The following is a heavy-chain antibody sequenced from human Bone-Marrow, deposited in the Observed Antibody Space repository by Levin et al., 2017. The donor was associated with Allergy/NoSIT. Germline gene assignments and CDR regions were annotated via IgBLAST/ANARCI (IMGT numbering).Heavy chain of an antibody. V-gene: IGHV3-23*01. J-gene: IGHJ4*02. CDR1: GFTFSSYA. CDR2: ISGSGGST. CDR3: ALDSSGGY. D-gene: IGHD3-22*01. Sequence: PSETLSLTCAASGFTFSSYAMSWVRQAPGKGLEWVSAISGSGGSTYYADSVKGRFTISRDNSKNTLYLQMNSLRAEDTAVYYCALDSSGGYWGQGTLVTVSS.